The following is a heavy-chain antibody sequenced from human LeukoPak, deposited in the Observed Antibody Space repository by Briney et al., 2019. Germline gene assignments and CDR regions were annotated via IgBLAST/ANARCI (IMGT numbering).Heavy chain of an antibody. CDR3: AREGQSNWNDINY. CDR2: INPNSGGT. CDR1: GYTFTGYY. D-gene: IGHD1-20*01. Sequence: ASAKVSCKASGYTFTGYYMHWVRQAPGQGLEWMGWINPNSGGTNYAQKFQGRVTMTRDTSISTAYMELSRLRSDDTAVYYCAREGQSNWNDINYWGQGTLVTVSS. J-gene: IGHJ4*02. V-gene: IGHV1-2*02.